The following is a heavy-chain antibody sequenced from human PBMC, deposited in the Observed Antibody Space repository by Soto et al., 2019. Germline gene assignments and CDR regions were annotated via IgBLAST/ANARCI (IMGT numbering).Heavy chain of an antibody. Sequence: PGESLKISCKSSGYIFSKYWIGLVRQMPGKGLEWMGIIYPGDSDTRYSPSFQGQVTISADKSITTAYLQWRSLKASDTAIYYCVVYSSSSGRHFDYWGQGTLVTVSS. J-gene: IGHJ4*02. CDR2: IYPGDSDT. CDR3: VVYSSSSGRHFDY. CDR1: GYIFSKYW. D-gene: IGHD6-6*01. V-gene: IGHV5-51*01.